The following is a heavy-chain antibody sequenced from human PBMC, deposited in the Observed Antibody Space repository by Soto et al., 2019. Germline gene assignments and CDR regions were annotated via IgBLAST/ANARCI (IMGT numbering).Heavy chain of an antibody. D-gene: IGHD2-15*01. V-gene: IGHV4-34*01. Sequence: QVQLKQWGAGLLKPSETLSLTCAVYGGSFSVYYWSWIRQSPGKGLEWIGEVNHHGSTNYNPSLKSRVTISVDTSKKQFSLKITSVAAADTAVYYCARGSASCSAGSCDRGVWGQGTPVTVSS. CDR1: GGSFSVYY. CDR2: VNHHGST. J-gene: IGHJ4*02. CDR3: ARGSASCSAGSCDRGV.